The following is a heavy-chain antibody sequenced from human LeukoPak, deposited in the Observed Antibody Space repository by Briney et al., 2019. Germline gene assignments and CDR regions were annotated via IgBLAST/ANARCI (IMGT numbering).Heavy chain of an antibody. CDR1: GGSFSGYY. V-gene: IGHV4-34*01. CDR2: INHSGST. D-gene: IGHD6-13*01. J-gene: IGHJ4*02. CDR3: ARGRGIAAADY. Sequence: SETLSLTCAVYGGSFSGYYWSWIRQRPGKGLEWIGEINHSGSTNYNPSLKSRATISVDTSKNQFSLKLSSVTAADTAVYYCARGRGIAAADYWGQGTLVTVSS.